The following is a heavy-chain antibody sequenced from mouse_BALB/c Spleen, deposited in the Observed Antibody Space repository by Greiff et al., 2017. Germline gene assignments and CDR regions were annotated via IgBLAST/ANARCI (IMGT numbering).Heavy chain of an antibody. J-gene: IGHJ2*01. D-gene: IGHD2-1*01. V-gene: IGHV5-9-4*01. CDR2: ISSGGSYT. CDR1: GFTFSSYA. Sequence: EVKLVESGGGLVKPGGPLKLSCAASGFTFSSYAMSWVRQSPEKRLEWVAEISSGGSYTYYPDTVTGRFTISRDNDKNTLYLEMSSLRSEDTAMYYCAREGNWYYFDYWGQGTTLTVSS. CDR3: AREGNWYYFDY.